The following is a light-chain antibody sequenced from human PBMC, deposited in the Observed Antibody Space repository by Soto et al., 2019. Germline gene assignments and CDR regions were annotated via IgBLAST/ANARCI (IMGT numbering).Light chain of an antibody. CDR1: RTIAGY. Sequence: DIQMTQSPSSLSASVGDRVTITCRASRTIAGYVNWYQQRPGEAPNLLIYAASSLQSGVPSRFSGSGSGTDFTLTISSLQPEDFATYYCQQLNSYPLTFGGGTRVDI. CDR3: QQLNSYPLT. J-gene: IGKJ4*01. V-gene: IGKV1-39*01. CDR2: AAS.